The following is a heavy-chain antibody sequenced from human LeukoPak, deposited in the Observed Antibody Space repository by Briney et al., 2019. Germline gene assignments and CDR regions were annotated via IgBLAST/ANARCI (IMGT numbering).Heavy chain of an antibody. CDR1: GGSISSYY. Sequence: PSETLSLTCTVSGGSISSYYWSWIRQPPGKGLEWIGYIYYSGSTNYNPSLKSRVTISVDTSKNQFSLKLSSVPAADTAVYYCARAPRGAFDIWGQGTMVTVSS. V-gene: IGHV4-59*01. CDR3: ARAPRGAFDI. J-gene: IGHJ3*02. CDR2: IYYSGST.